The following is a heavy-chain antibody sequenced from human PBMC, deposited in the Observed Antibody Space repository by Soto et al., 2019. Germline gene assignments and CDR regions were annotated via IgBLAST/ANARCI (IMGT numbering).Heavy chain of an antibody. CDR3: ARMYSSGSGWFHP. CDR1: GYSISAGGSD. Sequence: LQESGPGLVKPSQTLSLTCFVSGYSISAGGSDWSWIRHHPGKGLEWIGSFYSSGSTIYNPSLRSRVSISGDTSSNQFSMSLTSVTAADTARYYCARMYSSGSGWFHPWGQGTLVTVSS. J-gene: IGHJ5*02. D-gene: IGHD6-19*01. CDR2: FYSSGST. V-gene: IGHV4-31*03.